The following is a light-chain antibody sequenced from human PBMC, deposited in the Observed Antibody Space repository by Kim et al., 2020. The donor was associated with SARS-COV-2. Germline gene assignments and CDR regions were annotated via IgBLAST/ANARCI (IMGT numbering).Light chain of an antibody. V-gene: IGKV3-15*01. CDR1: QSVRSN. CDR3: KQYNNWPQLT. CDR2: GAS. Sequence: EIVMTQSPAPLSVSPGERATLSCRASQSVRSNLAWYQQKPGQAPRLLIYGASTRATGIPARFSGSGSGTEFTLTISSLQSEDFAVYYCKQYNNWPQLTFGGGTKMDIK. J-gene: IGKJ4*01.